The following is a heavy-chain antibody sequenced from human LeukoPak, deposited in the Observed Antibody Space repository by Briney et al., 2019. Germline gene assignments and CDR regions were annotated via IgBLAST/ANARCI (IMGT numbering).Heavy chain of an antibody. CDR3: ARHPQRSLGVTTSGPYYYGMDV. CDR1: GGSISTSGYY. V-gene: IGHV4-39*01. Sequence: SETLSLSCTVSGGSISTSGYYWGWIRQPPGKGLEWIGSIYYSGSTYYNPSLKSRVTISVDTSKNQFSLRLSSAAAADTAVFYCARHPQRSLGVTTSGPYYYGMDVWGQGTTVTVSS. D-gene: IGHD2-21*02. CDR2: IYYSGST. J-gene: IGHJ6*02.